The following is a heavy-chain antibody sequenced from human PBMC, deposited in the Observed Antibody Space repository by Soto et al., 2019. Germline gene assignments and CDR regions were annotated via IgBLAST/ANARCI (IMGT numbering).Heavy chain of an antibody. V-gene: IGHV4-31*03. CDR1: GGSISSGGYY. Sequence: QVQLQESGPGLVKPSQTLSLTCTVSGGSISSGGYYWSWICQHPGKGLEWIGYIYYSGSTYYNPSLKSRVTISVDTSKNQFSLKLSSVTAADTAVYYCARGVVVVTAIPRFDPWGQGTLVTVSS. J-gene: IGHJ5*02. CDR2: IYYSGST. D-gene: IGHD2-21*02. CDR3: ARGVVVVTAIPRFDP.